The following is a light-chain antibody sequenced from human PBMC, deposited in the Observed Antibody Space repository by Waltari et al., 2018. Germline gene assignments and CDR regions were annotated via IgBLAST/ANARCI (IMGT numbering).Light chain of an antibody. J-gene: IGKJ4*01. CDR3: QQRSKWPLT. Sequence: DIVLTQSPATLSLSPGERATLSCRASQSVTNYLAWFQRKPGQAPTLLIYDASNRATGIPARFSGSGSGTDFTLTISNLEPEDSAVYYCQQRSKWPLTFGGGTKVEIK. CDR1: QSVTNY. V-gene: IGKV3-11*01. CDR2: DAS.